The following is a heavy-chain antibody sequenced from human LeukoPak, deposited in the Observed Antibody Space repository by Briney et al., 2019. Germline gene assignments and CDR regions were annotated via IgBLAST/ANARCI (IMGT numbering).Heavy chain of an antibody. J-gene: IGHJ3*02. CDR3: ARDYGSGAFDI. V-gene: IGHV4-59*01. CDR1: GGSFSGYY. CDR2: IYYSGST. Sequence: SETLSLTCAVYGGSFSGYYWSWIRQPPGKGLEWIGYIYYSGSTNYNPSLRSRVTISVDTSKNQFSLKLSSVTAADTAVYYCARDYGSGAFDIWGQGTMVTVSS. D-gene: IGHD3-10*01.